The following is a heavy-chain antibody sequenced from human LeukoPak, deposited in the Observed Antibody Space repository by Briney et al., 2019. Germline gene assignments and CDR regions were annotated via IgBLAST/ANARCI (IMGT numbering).Heavy chain of an antibody. CDR1: GFTVSSDY. CDR2: IDVAGNT. D-gene: IGHD3-10*01. V-gene: IGHV3-53*01. CDR3: ARDASGSRPNS. Sequence: EGSLRLSCAASGFTVSSDYMTWVRQAPGKGLEWLSSIDVAGNTIYAHYVRGRFTISRDNSKNTLYLQMNSLRVDDTAVYFCARDASGSRPNSWGPGTLVTVTS. J-gene: IGHJ4*02.